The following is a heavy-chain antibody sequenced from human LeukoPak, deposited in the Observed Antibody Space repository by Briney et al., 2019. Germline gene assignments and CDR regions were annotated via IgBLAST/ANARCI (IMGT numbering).Heavy chain of an antibody. J-gene: IGHJ6*03. D-gene: IGHD3-10*01. CDR2: ISGSGAST. V-gene: IGHV3-23*01. Sequence: GGSLRLSCAASGFTFSSYAMSWVRQAPGKGLEWVSDISGSGASTYYADSVKGRFTISRHNSKNTLYLQMNSLRAEDTAVYYCARHGSITMVRGRLRYYYMDVWGKGTTVTISS. CDR3: ARHGSITMVRGRLRYYYMDV. CDR1: GFTFSSYA.